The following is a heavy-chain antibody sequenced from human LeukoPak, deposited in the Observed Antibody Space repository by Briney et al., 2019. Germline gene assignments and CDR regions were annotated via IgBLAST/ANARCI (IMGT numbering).Heavy chain of an antibody. CDR3: ARYSGSGSYYMYDY. CDR1: GYTFTGYY. J-gene: IGHJ4*02. D-gene: IGHD3-10*01. V-gene: IGHV1-18*04. CDR2: ISAYNGNT. Sequence: ASVKVSCKASGYTFTGYYMHWVRQAPGQGLEWMGWISAYNGNTNYAQKLQGRVTMTTDTSTSTAYMELRSLRSDDTAVYYCARYSGSGSYYMYDYWGQGTLVTVSS.